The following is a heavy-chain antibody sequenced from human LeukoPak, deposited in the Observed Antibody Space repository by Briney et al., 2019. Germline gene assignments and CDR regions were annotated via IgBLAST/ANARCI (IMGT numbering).Heavy chain of an antibody. CDR3: ARDLAPGERGGNWFDP. Sequence: SGGSLRLSCAASGFTFSSYAMHWVRQAPGKGLEWVANIKQDGSEKYYVDSVKGRFTISRDNAKNSLYLQMNSLRAEDTAVYYCARDLAPGERGGNWFDPWGQGTLVTVSS. V-gene: IGHV3-7*01. J-gene: IGHJ5*02. CDR1: GFTFSSYA. CDR2: IKQDGSEK. D-gene: IGHD1-26*01.